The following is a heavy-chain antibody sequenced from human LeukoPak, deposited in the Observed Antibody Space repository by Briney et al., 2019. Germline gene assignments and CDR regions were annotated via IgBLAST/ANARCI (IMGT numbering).Heavy chain of an antibody. CDR1: GFTFSNYA. Sequence: GGSLTLSCAASGFTFSNYAMNWVRQAPGKGLEWVSVIYSGGSTYYADSVKGRFTISRDNSKNTLYLQMNSLRAEDTAVYYCGVLSGYYSFDNWGQGTLDPVSS. CDR3: GVLSGYYSFDN. J-gene: IGHJ4*02. D-gene: IGHD3-22*01. V-gene: IGHV3-23*03. CDR2: IYSGGST.